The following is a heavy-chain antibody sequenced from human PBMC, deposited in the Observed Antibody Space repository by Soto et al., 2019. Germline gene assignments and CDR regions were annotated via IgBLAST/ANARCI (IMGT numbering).Heavy chain of an antibody. CDR3: ARGVGVVAATLKARDAFDI. CDR1: GGSISSGDYY. V-gene: IGHV4-30-4*01. J-gene: IGHJ3*02. CDR2: IYYSGST. D-gene: IGHD2-15*01. Sequence: KTSETLSLTCTVSGGSISSGDYYWSWIRQPPGKGLEWIGYIYYSGSTYYNPSLKSRVTISVDTSKNQFSLKLSSVTAADTAVYYCARGVGVVAATLKARDAFDIWGQGTMVTVSS.